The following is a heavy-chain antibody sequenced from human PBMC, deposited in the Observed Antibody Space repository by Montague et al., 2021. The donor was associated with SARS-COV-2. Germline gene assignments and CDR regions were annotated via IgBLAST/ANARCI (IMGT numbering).Heavy chain of an antibody. D-gene: IGHD2-21*02. V-gene: IGHV4-30-4*08. CDR3: AREVVHVAVLTDIPKILYYGLDV. CDR1: GGAINRGDYY. Sequence: TLSLTCTVSGGAINRGDYYWTWIRQPPGKGLEWIGNIYSTGDTSYSPSLKGRVGISSDTSKNQVSLNLRSVAAADTAVYYCAREVVHVAVLTDIPKILYYGLDVWGQGTTVVVSS. CDR2: IYSTGDT. J-gene: IGHJ6*02.